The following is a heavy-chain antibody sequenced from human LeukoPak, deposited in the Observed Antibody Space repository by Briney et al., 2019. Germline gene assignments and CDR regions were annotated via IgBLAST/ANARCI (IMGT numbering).Heavy chain of an antibody. Sequence: GGSLRLSCAASGFTFSAFGMHWVRQAPGKGLEWVTFIPYDGSDKYYADSVKGRFTISRDNSKNTLYLQMNNMRTEDTAVYYCARDRNLRERWPNYWGQGTLVTVSS. CDR1: GFTFSAFG. CDR3: ARDRNLRERWPNY. D-gene: IGHD4-23*01. CDR2: IPYDGSDK. V-gene: IGHV3-30*19. J-gene: IGHJ4*02.